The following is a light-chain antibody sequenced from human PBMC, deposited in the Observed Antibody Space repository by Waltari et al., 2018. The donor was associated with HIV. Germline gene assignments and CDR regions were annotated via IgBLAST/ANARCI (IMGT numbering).Light chain of an antibody. CDR3: QQYENWPYT. J-gene: IGKJ2*01. V-gene: IGKV3-15*01. CDR2: GAS. Sequence: EMVMTQSPATLSVSPGERATLPCRASQSVGSKLAWYQQKPGQAPRLLIYGASSRATGVSARFSGSGSGTEFTLTVSSLESEDFAVYCCQQYENWPYTFGQGTKLEIK. CDR1: QSVGSK.